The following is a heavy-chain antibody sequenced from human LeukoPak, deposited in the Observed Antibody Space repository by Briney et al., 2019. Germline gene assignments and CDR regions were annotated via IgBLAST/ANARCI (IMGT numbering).Heavy chain of an antibody. CDR3: ARARHYYDSSGYQKYYFDY. D-gene: IGHD3-22*01. CDR2: INPSGATT. J-gene: IGHJ4*02. Sequence: ASVKVSRKASGYTFISYYMHWVRQAPGQGPEWMGIINPSGATTSYAQKFQGRVTLTRDTSTSTVYMELSTLRSEDTAVYYCARARHYYDSSGYQKYYFDYWGQGTLVTVSS. V-gene: IGHV1-46*01. CDR1: GYTFISYY.